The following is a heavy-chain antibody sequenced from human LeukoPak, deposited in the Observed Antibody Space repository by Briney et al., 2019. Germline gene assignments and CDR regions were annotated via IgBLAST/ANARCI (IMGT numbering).Heavy chain of an antibody. Sequence: KPSETLSLTCTVSGGSISSYYWSWIRQPPGKGLEWIGYIYYSGGTNYNPSLKSRVTISVDTSKNQFSLKLSSVTAADTAVYYCARAMDRRDGYNWAFDIWGQGTMVTVSS. D-gene: IGHD5-24*01. V-gene: IGHV4-59*01. CDR1: GGSISSYY. J-gene: IGHJ3*02. CDR2: IYYSGGT. CDR3: ARAMDRRDGYNWAFDI.